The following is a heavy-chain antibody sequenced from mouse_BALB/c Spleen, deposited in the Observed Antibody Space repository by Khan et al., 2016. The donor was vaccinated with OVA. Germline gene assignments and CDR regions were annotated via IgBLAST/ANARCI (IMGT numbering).Heavy chain of an antibody. CDR3: ARAYYRYDGYYAMDY. V-gene: IGHV2-6-4*01. Sequence: QVQLKESGPGLVAPSQSLSITCTVSGFSLSRYNIHWVRQPPGQGLEWLGMIWGGGGTDYNSTLKSRLSISKDNSKSQVFLKMNSLQTDDSARYYCARAYYRYDGYYAMDYWGQGTSVTVSS. CDR2: IWGGGGT. CDR1: GFSLSRYN. J-gene: IGHJ4*01. D-gene: IGHD2-14*01.